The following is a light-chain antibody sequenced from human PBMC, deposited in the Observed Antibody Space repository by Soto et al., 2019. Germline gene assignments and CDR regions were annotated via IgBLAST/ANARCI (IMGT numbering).Light chain of an antibody. CDR3: QQYNSYWT. CDR1: QSISSW. CDR2: DAS. V-gene: IGKV1-5*01. Sequence: DIQMTQSPSTLSASVGDRVTITCRASQSISSWLAWYQQKPGKAPKLLIYDASSLQGGVPSRFSGSGSGTEFTLTISSLQPDDFATYHCQQYNSYWTFGLGTKVEIK. J-gene: IGKJ1*01.